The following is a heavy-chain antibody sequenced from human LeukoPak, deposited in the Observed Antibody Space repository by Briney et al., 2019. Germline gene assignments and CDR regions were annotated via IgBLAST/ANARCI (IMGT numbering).Heavy chain of an antibody. V-gene: IGHV3-30*02. D-gene: IGHD6-19*01. J-gene: IGHJ3*02. CDR1: GFTFSSYG. CDR3: ARGPPPNIAVTGTFQAPALDI. CDR2: IRYDGSNK. Sequence: PGGSLRLSCAASGFTFSSYGMHWVRQAPGKGLEWVAFIRYDGSNKYYADFVKGRLTISRDNSKNTLYLQMNSLRSDDTAVYYCARGPPPNIAVTGTFQAPALDIWGPGTMVTVSS.